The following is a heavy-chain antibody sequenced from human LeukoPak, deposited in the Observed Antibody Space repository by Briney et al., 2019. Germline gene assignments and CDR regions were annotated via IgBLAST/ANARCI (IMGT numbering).Heavy chain of an antibody. J-gene: IGHJ4*02. CDR2: INPNSGGT. CDR1: GYTFTGYY. D-gene: IGHD3-9*01. V-gene: IGHV1-2*06. CDR3: ARDYDILTGYYIVPTAYFDY. Sequence: ASVNVSCKASGYTFTGYYMHWVRQAPGQGLEWMGRINPNSGGTNYAQKFQGRVTMTRDTSISTAYMELSRLRSDDTAVYYCARDYDILTGYYIVPTAYFDYWGQGTLVTVSS.